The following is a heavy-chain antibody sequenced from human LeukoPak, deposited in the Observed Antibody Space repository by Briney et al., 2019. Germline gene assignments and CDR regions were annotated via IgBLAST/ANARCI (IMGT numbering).Heavy chain of an antibody. CDR1: GSIFTSYW. CDR3: ARPVGSWNDAWFDP. J-gene: IGHJ5*02. D-gene: IGHD1-1*01. Sequence: TGASLKISCKGSGSIFTSYWISWVRQLPGKGLEWMGRIDPSDSYTNYSPSFQGHVTISADKSISTAYLQWSSLKASDTAMYYCARPVGSWNDAWFDPWGQGTLVTVSS. V-gene: IGHV5-10-1*01. CDR2: IDPSDSYT.